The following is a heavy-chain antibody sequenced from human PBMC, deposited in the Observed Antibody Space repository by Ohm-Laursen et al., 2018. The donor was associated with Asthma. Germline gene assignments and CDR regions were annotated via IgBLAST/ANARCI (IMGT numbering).Heavy chain of an antibody. CDR1: GFSFSSYA. D-gene: IGHD1-26*01. Sequence: SLRLSCTASGFSFSSYAMHWVRQAPGKGLECVALISYDGSTESYADSVKGRFTISRDNFKNTVHLDMNSLRAEDTAVYHCAKGIVPVYYYGLDVWGQGTTVTVSS. CDR2: ISYDGSTE. V-gene: IGHV3-30*18. J-gene: IGHJ6*02. CDR3: AKGIVPVYYYGLDV.